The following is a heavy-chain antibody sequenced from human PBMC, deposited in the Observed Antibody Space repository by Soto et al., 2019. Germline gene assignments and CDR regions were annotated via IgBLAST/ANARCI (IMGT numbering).Heavy chain of an antibody. J-gene: IGHJ4*02. CDR3: ARDRCTNGVCYAPSDY. Sequence: GGSLRLSCATSGFTFSTYAMHWVRQAPGKGLEYVSAISSNGRSTYYAKTVKGRFTISRDNSKNTLYLQIDILRAEDIAVYYCARDRCTNGVCYAPSDYWGQGTLVTVSS. CDR2: ISSNGRST. V-gene: IGHV3-64*01. D-gene: IGHD2-8*01. CDR1: GFTFSTYA.